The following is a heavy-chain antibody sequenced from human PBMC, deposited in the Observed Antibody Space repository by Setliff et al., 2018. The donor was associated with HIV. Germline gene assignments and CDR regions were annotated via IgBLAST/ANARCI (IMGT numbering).Heavy chain of an antibody. V-gene: IGHV4-59*11. Sequence: KTSETLSLTCTVSGGSISSHYWSWIRQPPGKGLEWIGSIYKTGSTNYNPSLKSRVTISVDTSKNQFSLKLTSVAAADTAVYYCARDSRIAVAGWAYDAFDIWGQGTMVTVSS. CDR3: ARDSRIAVAGWAYDAFDI. D-gene: IGHD6-19*01. CDR2: IYKTGST. J-gene: IGHJ3*02. CDR1: GGSISSHY.